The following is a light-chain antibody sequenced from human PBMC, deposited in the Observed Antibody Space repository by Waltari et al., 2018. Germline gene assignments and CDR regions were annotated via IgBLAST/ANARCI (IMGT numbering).Light chain of an antibody. Sequence: QSVLTQPPSASGTPGQRVTISCSGSGSHIRSRSVYWYPQLPGTAPKLLIYRNDQRPSGVPDRFSGSKSGTSASLAISGLRSEDEADYYCVAWDDSLSGRLFGGGTKLTVL. CDR3: VAWDDSLSGRL. CDR1: GSHIRSRS. J-gene: IGLJ3*02. CDR2: RND. V-gene: IGLV1-47*01.